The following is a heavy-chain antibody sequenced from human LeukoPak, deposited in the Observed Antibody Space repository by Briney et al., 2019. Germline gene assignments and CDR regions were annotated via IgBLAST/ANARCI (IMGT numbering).Heavy chain of an antibody. D-gene: IGHD3-22*01. V-gene: IGHV1-2*02. CDR2: INPKSGDT. J-gene: IGHJ4*02. CDR1: GYTFTGYY. CDR3: ARVGHYYDSCGYYTFDY. Sequence: ASVKVSCKASGYTFTGYYIHWVRQAPGQGLEWMGWINPKSGDTNYAQKFQGRGTMTGDTSISTAHMELRRLRSDDPAVYYCARVGHYYDSCGYYTFDYWGQGTMVTVSS.